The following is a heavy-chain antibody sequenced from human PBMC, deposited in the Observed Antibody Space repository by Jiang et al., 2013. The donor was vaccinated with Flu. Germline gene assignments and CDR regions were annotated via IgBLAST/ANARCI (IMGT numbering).Heavy chain of an antibody. V-gene: IGHV4-39*01. CDR2: IYYSGST. CDR3: ASIESIAAAEVYY. CDR1: GGSISSSSYY. D-gene: IGHD6-13*01. Sequence: LKPSETLSLTCTVSGGSISSSSYYWGWIRQPPGKGLEWIGSIYYSGSTYYNPSLKSRVTISVDTSKNQFSLKLSSVTAADTAVYYCASIESIAAAEVYYWGQGTLVTVSS. J-gene: IGHJ4*02.